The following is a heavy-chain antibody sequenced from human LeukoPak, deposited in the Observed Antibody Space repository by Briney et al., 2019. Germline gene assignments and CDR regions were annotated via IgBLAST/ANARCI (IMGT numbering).Heavy chain of an antibody. Sequence: GGSLRLSCAASGFTLRSYWMHWVRQVPGKGLVWVSRINSDGSSTAYADSVKGRFTISRDNAKNTLYLQMNSLRAEDTALYFCARDPDRSGWSTFEYWGQRTLVTVSS. CDR2: INSDGSST. CDR3: ARDPDRSGWSTFEY. V-gene: IGHV3-74*01. J-gene: IGHJ4*02. CDR1: GFTLRSYW. D-gene: IGHD6-19*01.